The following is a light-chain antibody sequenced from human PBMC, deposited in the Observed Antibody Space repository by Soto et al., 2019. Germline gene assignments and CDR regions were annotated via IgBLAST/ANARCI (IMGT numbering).Light chain of an antibody. V-gene: IGKV1-5*03. J-gene: IGKJ4*01. CDR2: KAS. CDR1: QSISIW. Sequence: DIQMTQSPSTLSASVGDRVIITCRASQSISIWLAWYQQKPGKAPKLLIYKASSLESGVPSRFSGSGSGTEFTLNISSLQPDDFAPYSCQQYNSYPLTFGGGTKVEIK. CDR3: QQYNSYPLT.